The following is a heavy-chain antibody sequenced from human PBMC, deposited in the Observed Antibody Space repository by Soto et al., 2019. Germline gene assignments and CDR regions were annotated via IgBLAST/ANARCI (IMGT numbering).Heavy chain of an antibody. CDR1: GGTFSSYA. CDR2: IIPIFGTA. D-gene: IGHD1-26*01. Sequence: QVQLVQSGAEVKKPGSSVKVSCKASGGTFSSYAISWVRQAPGQGLEWMGGIIPIFGTANYAQKFQGRVTITAEISTSTAYRGVGSLGSGDTAGYYWAREGGVGATTGWDWGQGTLVTVSS. J-gene: IGHJ4*02. V-gene: IGHV1-69*06. CDR3: AREGGVGATTGWD.